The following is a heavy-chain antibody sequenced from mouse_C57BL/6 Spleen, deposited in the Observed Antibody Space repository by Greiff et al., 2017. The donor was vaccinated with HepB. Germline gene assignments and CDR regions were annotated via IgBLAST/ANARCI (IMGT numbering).Heavy chain of an antibody. Sequence: VKLQESGAELVKPGASVKISCKASGYAFSSCWMNWVKQRPGKGLERIGQIYPGDGDTNYNGKFKGKATLTADKSSSTAYMQLSRLNSEDSAVCCRAGRGNSAVVAKDYFDYWGQGTTLTVSS. V-gene: IGHV1-80*01. J-gene: IGHJ2*01. CDR3: AGRGNSAVVAKDYFDY. D-gene: IGHD1-1*02. CDR1: GYAFSSCW. CDR2: IYPGDGDT.